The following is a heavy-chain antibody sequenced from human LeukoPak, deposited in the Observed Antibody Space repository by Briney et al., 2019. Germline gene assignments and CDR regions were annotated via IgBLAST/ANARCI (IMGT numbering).Heavy chain of an antibody. J-gene: IGHJ4*02. CDR3: ARDWYHAIDY. CDR2: ITSDGTSI. Sequence: GGSLRLSCAASGFSFSPTWMHWVRQPPGQGLVWVARITSDGTSISYAESVKGRFTISRDNAKNTLYLQMNSLRVDDTAIYYCARDWYHAIDYWGQGTLVTVSS. D-gene: IGHD2-2*01. V-gene: IGHV3-74*03. CDR1: GFSFSPTW.